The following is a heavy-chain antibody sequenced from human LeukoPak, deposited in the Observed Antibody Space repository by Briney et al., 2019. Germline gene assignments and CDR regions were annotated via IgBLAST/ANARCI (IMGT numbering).Heavy chain of an antibody. CDR1: GFTFSSYA. CDR2: ISGSGGST. Sequence: GGSLRLSCAASGFTFSSYAMHWVRQAPGKGLEWVSAISGSGGSTYYADSVKGRFTISRDNSKNTLYLQMNSLRAEDTAVYYCAKDLMSTMVRGVIGGEVDYWGQGTLVTVSS. CDR3: AKDLMSTMVRGVIGGEVDY. D-gene: IGHD3-10*01. V-gene: IGHV3-23*01. J-gene: IGHJ4*02.